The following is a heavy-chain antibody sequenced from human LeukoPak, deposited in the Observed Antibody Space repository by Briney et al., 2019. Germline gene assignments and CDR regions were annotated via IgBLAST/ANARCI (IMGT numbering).Heavy chain of an antibody. J-gene: IGHJ4*02. CDR2: INPSSNYI. Sequence: GGSLRLSCAASGFTLSGYGMHWVRQAPGKGLEWVSSINPSSNYIYYTDSVKGRFTVSRDNAKNSLFLQMNSLRAEDTAVYYCARDHYNILTGYFSYWGQGTLVTVSS. CDR3: ARDHYNILTGYFSY. CDR1: GFTLSGYG. D-gene: IGHD3-9*01. V-gene: IGHV3-21*01.